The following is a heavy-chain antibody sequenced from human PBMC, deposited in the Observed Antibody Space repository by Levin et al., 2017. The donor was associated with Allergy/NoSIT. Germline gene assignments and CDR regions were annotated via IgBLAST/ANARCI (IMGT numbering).Heavy chain of an antibody. CDR2: INPNSGGT. CDR1: GYTFTGYY. Sequence: ASVKVSCKASGYTFTGYYMHWVRQAPGQGLEWMGWINPNSGGTNYAQKFQGWVTMTRDTSISTAYMELSRLRSDDTAVYYCARGGRDIVVVPAAPTTSPQTYYDYGMDVWGQGTTVTVSS. J-gene: IGHJ6*02. D-gene: IGHD2-2*01. CDR3: ARGGRDIVVVPAAPTTSPQTYYDYGMDV. V-gene: IGHV1-2*04.